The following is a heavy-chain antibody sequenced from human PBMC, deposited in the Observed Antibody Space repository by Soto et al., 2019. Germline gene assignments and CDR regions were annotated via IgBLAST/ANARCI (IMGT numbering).Heavy chain of an antibody. D-gene: IGHD3-3*01. V-gene: IGHV4-34*01. CDR3: ARESLHYDFWSGYLMDV. CDR2: INHSGST. Sequence: PSETLSLTCAVYGGSFSGYYWSWIRQPPGKGLEWIGEINHSGSTNYNPSLKSRVTISVDTSKNQFSLKLSSVTAADTAVYYCARESLHYDFWSGYLMDVWGQGTKVTVSS. J-gene: IGHJ6*02. CDR1: GGSFSGYY.